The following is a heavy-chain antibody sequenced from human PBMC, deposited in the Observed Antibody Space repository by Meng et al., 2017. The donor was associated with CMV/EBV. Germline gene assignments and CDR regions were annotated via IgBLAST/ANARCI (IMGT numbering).Heavy chain of an antibody. J-gene: IGHJ4*02. D-gene: IGHD3-3*01. CDR1: GFTFSSYS. V-gene: IGHV3-48*04. CDR2: ISSSSSTI. Sequence: GGPLRLSCAASGFTFSSYSMNWVRQAPGKGLEWVSYISSSSSTIYYADSVKGRFTISRDNAKNSLYLQMNSLRAEDTAVYYCARDLPFGFLERLDYWGQGTLVTVSS. CDR3: ARDLPFGFLERLDY.